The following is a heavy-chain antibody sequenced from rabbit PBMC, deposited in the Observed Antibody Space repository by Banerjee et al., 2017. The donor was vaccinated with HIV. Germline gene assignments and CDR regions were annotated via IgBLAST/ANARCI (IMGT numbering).Heavy chain of an antibody. CDR3: ARAGYANYGGATAMDL. CDR2: IYTNSGST. D-gene: IGHD6-1*01. Sequence: QEQLEESGGGLVTPGGTLTLTCKASGIDFSSSYWMCWVRQAPGKGLELIACIYTNSGSTWYASWVNGRFTISRSTSLNTVDLKMTSLTAADTATYFCARAGYANYGGATAMDLWGPGTLVTV. V-gene: IGHV1S43*01. J-gene: IGHJ6*01. CDR1: GIDFSSSYW.